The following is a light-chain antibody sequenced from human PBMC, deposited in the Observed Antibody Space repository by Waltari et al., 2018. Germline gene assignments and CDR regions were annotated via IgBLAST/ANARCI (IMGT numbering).Light chain of an antibody. CDR2: HAS. Sequence: IVLPQSPGTLSLSSGERATLSCRTSQSISKYLAWYQQKPGQAPRLLIYHASSRATGIPDRFSGSGSGTDFSLTISSLEPEDFAVYYCQHYVSLPVTFGQGTKVEIK. V-gene: IGKV3-20*01. CDR3: QHYVSLPVT. CDR1: QSISKY. J-gene: IGKJ1*01.